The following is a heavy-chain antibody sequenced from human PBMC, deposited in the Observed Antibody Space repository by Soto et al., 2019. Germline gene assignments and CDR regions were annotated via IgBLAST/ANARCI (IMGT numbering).Heavy chain of an antibody. CDR2: INAGNGNT. D-gene: IGHD2-21*02. CDR1: GYTFTSYA. Sequence: ASVKVSCKASGYTFTSYAMHWVRQAPGQRLEWMGWINAGNGNTKYSQKFQGRVTITRDTSASTAYMELSSLRSEDMAVYYCASGGGNSPGPFFPVVYWGQGTLVTVSS. V-gene: IGHV1-3*01. CDR3: ASGGGNSPGPFFPVVY. J-gene: IGHJ4*02.